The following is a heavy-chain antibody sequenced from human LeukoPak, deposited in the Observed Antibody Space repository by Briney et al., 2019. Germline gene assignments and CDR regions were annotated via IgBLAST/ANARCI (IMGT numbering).Heavy chain of an antibody. CDR3: AKSDYFDP. J-gene: IGHJ5*02. CDR1: GFTFSNYW. CDR2: IKSDGRTA. V-gene: IGHV3-74*01. Sequence: GGSLRLSCAASGFTFSNYWMNWIRQAPGKGLVWVSRIKSDGRTATYADSVKGRFSVSRDNAKNTVYLQMNSLRTEDTAVYYCAKSDYFDPWGQGTLVTVSS. D-gene: IGHD4-17*01.